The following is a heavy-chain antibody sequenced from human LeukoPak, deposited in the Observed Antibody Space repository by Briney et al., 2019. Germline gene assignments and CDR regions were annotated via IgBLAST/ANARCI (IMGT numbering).Heavy chain of an antibody. Sequence: SETLSLTCTVSTYSISSGYYWGWIRQPPGKGLEWIGNIYHNGNTYYNPSLKSRVTISVDTSKNQFSLKLSSVTAADTAVYYCARDRRSGAFDIWGQGTMVTVSS. CDR1: TYSISSGYY. CDR3: ARDRRSGAFDI. J-gene: IGHJ3*02. D-gene: IGHD3-10*01. V-gene: IGHV4-38-2*02. CDR2: IYHNGNT.